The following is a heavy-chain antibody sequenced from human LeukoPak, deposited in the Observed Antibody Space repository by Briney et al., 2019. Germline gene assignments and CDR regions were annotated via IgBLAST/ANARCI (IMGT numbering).Heavy chain of an antibody. Sequence: SETLSLTCTVSGGSISSYYWSWIRQPPGKGLEWIGYIYYSGSTNYNPSLKSRVTISVDTSKNQFSLKLSSVTAADTAVYYCARVPDDSSGWKYFDYWGQGTLVTVSS. CDR2: IYYSGST. CDR3: ARVPDDSSGWKYFDY. D-gene: IGHD6-19*01. CDR1: GGSISSYY. V-gene: IGHV4-59*01. J-gene: IGHJ4*02.